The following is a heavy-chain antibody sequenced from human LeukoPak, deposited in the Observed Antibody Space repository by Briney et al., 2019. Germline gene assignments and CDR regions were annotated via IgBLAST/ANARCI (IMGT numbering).Heavy chain of an antibody. CDR1: GLSVSSNS. CDR2: IYRGGST. D-gene: IGHD3-10*01. Sequence: GGSLRLSCAASGLSVSSNSMNWVRQAPGKGLEWLSVIYRGGSTFYADSVKGRFTISRDNSENTLYLQMNSLRAEDTAVYYCAKGGLWYGKNDYWGQGTLVTVSS. CDR3: AKGGLWYGKNDY. V-gene: IGHV3-53*01. J-gene: IGHJ4*02.